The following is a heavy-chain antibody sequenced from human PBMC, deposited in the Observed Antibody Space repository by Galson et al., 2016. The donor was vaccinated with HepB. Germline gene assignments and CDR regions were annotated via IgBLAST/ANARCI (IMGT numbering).Heavy chain of an antibody. CDR2: ISYDGSIK. V-gene: IGHV3-30*03. CDR3: ARDQRLFSGNPHDAFDV. CDR1: GFSFRSYG. J-gene: IGHJ3*01. D-gene: IGHD6-25*01. Sequence: SLRLSCAASGFSFRSYGMHWVRQAPGKGLEWVASISYDGSIKFYGDSVKGRFSISRDTSKSALFLQMNSLTSDDTALYYCARDQRLFSGNPHDAFDVWGQGAAVTVSS.